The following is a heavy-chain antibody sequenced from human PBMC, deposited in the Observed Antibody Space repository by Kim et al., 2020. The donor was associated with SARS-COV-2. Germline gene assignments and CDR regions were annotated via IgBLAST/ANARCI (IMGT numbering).Heavy chain of an antibody. D-gene: IGHD6-13*01. CDR3: ARGPIIAAAGTGSYFDY. Sequence: LKSRVTISVDTSKNQFSLKLSSVTAADTAVYYCARGPIIAAAGTGSYFDYWGQGTLVTVSS. V-gene: IGHV4-34*01. J-gene: IGHJ4*02.